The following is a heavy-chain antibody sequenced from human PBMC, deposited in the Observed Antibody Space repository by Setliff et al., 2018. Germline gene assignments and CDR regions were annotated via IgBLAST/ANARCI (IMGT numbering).Heavy chain of an antibody. V-gene: IGHV1-46*01. Sequence: ASVKVSCKVSGYTLTELSMHWVRQAPGQGLEWMGMINPGGGSTTYAQKFQGRVTMTRDTSTSTAYMELSSLRSEDTAVYYCARADYIRYFYMDAWGKGTTVTVSS. CDR1: GYTLTELS. D-gene: IGHD4-4*01. J-gene: IGHJ6*03. CDR2: INPGGGST. CDR3: ARADYIRYFYMDA.